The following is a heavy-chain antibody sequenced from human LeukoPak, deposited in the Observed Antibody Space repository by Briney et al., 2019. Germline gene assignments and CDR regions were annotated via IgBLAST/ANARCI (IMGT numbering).Heavy chain of an antibody. CDR1: GGTFSSYA. D-gene: IGHD3-22*01. CDR2: IIPIFGTA. CDR3: ARDVGDSSGYYYYYGMDV. V-gene: IGHV1-69*13. Sequence: GASVNVSCKASGGTFSSYAISWVRQAPGQGLEWMGGIIPIFGTANYAQKFQGRVTITADESTSTAYMELSSLRSEDTAVYYCARDVGDSSGYYYYYGMDVWGQGTTVTVSS. J-gene: IGHJ6*02.